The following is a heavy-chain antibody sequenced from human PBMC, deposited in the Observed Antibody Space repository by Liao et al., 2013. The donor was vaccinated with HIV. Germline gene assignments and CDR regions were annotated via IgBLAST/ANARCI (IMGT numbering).Heavy chain of an antibody. Sequence: QVQLQESGPGLVKPSETLSLTCSVSHGSISSYSWNWIRQPAGKGLEWIGRIYSSGSTNYNPSLKRRVTISIDTSKNQFSLNVNSVTAADTAVYYCARGGGGFDLWGQGTVVAVSS. V-gene: IGHV4-4*07. CDR2: IYSSGST. J-gene: IGHJ3*01. CDR1: HGSISSYS. CDR3: ARGGGGFDL.